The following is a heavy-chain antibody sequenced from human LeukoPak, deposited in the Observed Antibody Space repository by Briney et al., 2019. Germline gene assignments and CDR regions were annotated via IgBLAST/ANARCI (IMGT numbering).Heavy chain of an antibody. V-gene: IGHV3-30*18. CDR2: ISYDGSNK. CDR1: GFTFSSYG. Sequence: QPGRSLRLSCAASGFTFSSYGMHWVRQAPGKGLEWVAVISYDGSNKYYADSVKGRFTISRDNSKNTLYLQMNSLRAEDTAVYYCAKVLSVAGTYDAFDIWGQGTMVTVSS. CDR3: AKVLSVAGTYDAFDI. D-gene: IGHD6-19*01. J-gene: IGHJ3*02.